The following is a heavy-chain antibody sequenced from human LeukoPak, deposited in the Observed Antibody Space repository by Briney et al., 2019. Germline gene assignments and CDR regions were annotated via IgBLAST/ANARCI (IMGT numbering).Heavy chain of an antibody. J-gene: IGHJ4*02. CDR1: GFTFSSYA. D-gene: IGHD3-16*02. CDR3: AKGSDYVWGSYRSTYYFDY. V-gene: IGHV3-23*01. Sequence: AGGSLRLSCAASGFTFSSYAMSWVRQAPGKGLEWVSAISGSGGSTYYADSVKGRFTISRDNSKNTLYLQMNSLRAEDTAVYYCAKGSDYVWGSYRSTYYFDYWGQGTLVTVSS. CDR2: ISGSGGST.